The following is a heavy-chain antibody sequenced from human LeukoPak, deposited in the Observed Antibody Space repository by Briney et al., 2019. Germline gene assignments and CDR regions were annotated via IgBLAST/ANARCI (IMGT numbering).Heavy chain of an antibody. V-gene: IGHV3-21*01. Sequence: GGSLRLSCAASGFTFSSYSMHWVRQAPGKGLEWVSSISSSSSYIYYADSVKGRFTISRDNAKNSLYLQMNSLRAEDTAVYYCARDPGWYVDYWGQGTLVTVSS. D-gene: IGHD6-19*01. CDR2: ISSSSSYI. CDR1: GFTFSSYS. CDR3: ARDPGWYVDY. J-gene: IGHJ4*02.